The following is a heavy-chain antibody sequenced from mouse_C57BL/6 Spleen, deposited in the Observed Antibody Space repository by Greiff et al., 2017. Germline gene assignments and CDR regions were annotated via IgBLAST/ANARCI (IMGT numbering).Heavy chain of an antibody. J-gene: IGHJ2*01. V-gene: IGHV1-69*01. D-gene: IGHD1-3*01. Sequence: QVQLKQPGAELVMPGASVKLSCKASGYTFTSYWMHWVKQRPGQGLEWIGEIDPSDSYTNYNQKFKGKSTLTVDKSSSTAYMQLSSLTSEDSAVYYCAREVLKAYFDYWGQGTTLTVSS. CDR2: IDPSDSYT. CDR1: GYTFTSYW. CDR3: AREVLKAYFDY.